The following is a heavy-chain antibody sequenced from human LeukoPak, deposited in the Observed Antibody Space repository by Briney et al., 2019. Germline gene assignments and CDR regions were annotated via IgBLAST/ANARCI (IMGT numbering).Heavy chain of an antibody. Sequence: RPGGPLRLSRVASGFTFSNYWMHWVRQPPGKGLVWVSRIYVDGRTTNYADSVKGRFTISRDNAKNTVYLEMNSLSVEDTATYYCIRDFRSADLWGQGTLVTVTS. J-gene: IGHJ5*02. V-gene: IGHV3-74*01. CDR2: IYVDGRTT. CDR3: IRDFRSADL. CDR1: GFTFSNYW.